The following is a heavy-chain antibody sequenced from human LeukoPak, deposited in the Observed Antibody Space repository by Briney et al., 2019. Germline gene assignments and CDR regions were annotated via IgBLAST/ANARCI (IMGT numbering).Heavy chain of an antibody. CDR3: ARVLAAYYDSTIWFDP. V-gene: IGHV4-30-4*01. CDR2: IYYSGST. Sequence: PPETLSLTCTVSGGSISSGDYYWSWIRQPPGKGLEWIGYIYYSGSTYYNPSLKSRVTISVDTSKNQFSQKLSSVTAADTAVYYCARVLAAYYDSTIWFDPWGQGTLVTVSS. D-gene: IGHD3-22*01. J-gene: IGHJ5*02. CDR1: GGSISSGDYY.